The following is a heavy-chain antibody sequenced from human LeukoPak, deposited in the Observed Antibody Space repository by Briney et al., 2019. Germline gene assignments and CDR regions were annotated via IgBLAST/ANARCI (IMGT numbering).Heavy chain of an antibody. D-gene: IGHD3-10*01. CDR1: GGSIRRYY. CDR2: IYYGGTT. V-gene: IGHV4-59*08. CDR3: AGLGNWLGDAFDI. Sequence: SETLSLTCTVPGGSIRRYYWSWIRQPPRKGLERVSFIYYGGTTNYDPALESRVTISVDTSKNQFSLMGSSVTAADTALYCCAGLGNWLGDAFDIWGQGTMVTVSS. J-gene: IGHJ3*02.